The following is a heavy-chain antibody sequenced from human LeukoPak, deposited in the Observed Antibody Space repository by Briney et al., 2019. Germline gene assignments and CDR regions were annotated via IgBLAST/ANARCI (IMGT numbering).Heavy chain of an antibody. CDR2: INPNSGGT. J-gene: IGHJ3*02. Sequence: ASVKVSCKASGYTFTGYYIHWVRLAPGQGLEWMGWINPNSGGTNYAQKFQGSVTMTRDTSISTAYMELSRLRSDDTAVYYCARASGSNDAFDIWGQGTMVTVSS. CDR1: GYTFTGYY. CDR3: ARASGSNDAFDI. V-gene: IGHV1-2*02. D-gene: IGHD1-26*01.